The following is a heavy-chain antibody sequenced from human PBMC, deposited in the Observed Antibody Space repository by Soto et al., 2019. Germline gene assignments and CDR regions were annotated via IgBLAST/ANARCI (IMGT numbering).Heavy chain of an antibody. CDR2: IIPILGIA. CDR1: GGTFSSYT. Sequence: QVQLVQSGAEVKKPGSSVKVSCKASGGTFSSYTISWVRQAPGQGLEWMGRIIPILGIANYAQKFQGRVTITADKSTSTAYMELSSLRSEDTAVYYCARDRGPYYDILTGPDYSYYGMDVWGQGTTVTVSS. D-gene: IGHD3-9*01. V-gene: IGHV1-69*08. CDR3: ARDRGPYYDILTGPDYSYYGMDV. J-gene: IGHJ6*02.